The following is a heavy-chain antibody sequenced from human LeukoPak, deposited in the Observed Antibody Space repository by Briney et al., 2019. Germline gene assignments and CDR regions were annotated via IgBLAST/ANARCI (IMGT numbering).Heavy chain of an antibody. CDR2: IIPIFGTP. CDR1: GGTFSSNA. V-gene: IGHV1-69*06. J-gene: IGHJ4*02. CDR3: ARGYCTNGICPFDY. D-gene: IGHD2-8*01. Sequence: SVKVSCKASGGTFSSNAISWVRQAPGQGLEWMGGIIPIFGTPNYAQRVQGRVTITADKSTSTVYMELSRLRFEDTAMYYCARGYCTNGICPFDYWGQGTLVTVSS.